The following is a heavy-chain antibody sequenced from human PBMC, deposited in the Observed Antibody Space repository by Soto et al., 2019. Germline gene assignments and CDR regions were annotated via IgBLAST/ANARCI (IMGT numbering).Heavy chain of an antibody. J-gene: IGHJ6*02. V-gene: IGHV3-15*07. CDR2: IKSKTDGGTT. CDR3: TTYVFDFWSGYPVRLDV. D-gene: IGHD3-3*01. CDR1: SNAW. Sequence: SNAWMNWVRQAPGKGLEWVGRIKSKTDGGTTDYAAPVKGRFTISRDDSKNTLYLQMNSLKTEDTAVYYCTTYVFDFWSGYPVRLDVWGQGTTVTVSS.